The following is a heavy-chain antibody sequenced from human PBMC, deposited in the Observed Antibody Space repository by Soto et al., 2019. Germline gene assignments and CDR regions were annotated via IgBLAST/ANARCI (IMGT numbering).Heavy chain of an antibody. V-gene: IGHV2-5*02. CDR3: SHRSRAYTSSWAIFDY. J-gene: IGHJ4*02. Sequence: QITLKESGPALVNPTQTLTLTCTFSGFSLSTSTLGVGWIRQPPGKALEWLALIYWGDDKRYSPSLKGRLPITKDTSTKQVVLTMTNMDPVDTATYYCSHRSRAYTSSWAIFDYWGQGTLVTVSS. D-gene: IGHD6-13*01. CDR1: GFSLSTSTLG. CDR2: IYWGDDK.